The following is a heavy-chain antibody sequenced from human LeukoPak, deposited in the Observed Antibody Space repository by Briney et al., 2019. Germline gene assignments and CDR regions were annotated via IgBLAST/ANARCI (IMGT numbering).Heavy chain of an antibody. J-gene: IGHJ5*02. Sequence: ASVKVSCKASGYTFTSYDINWVRQATGQGLEWMGWMNPNSGNTGYAQKFQGRVTMIRNTSISTAYMELSSLRSEDTAVYYCARAIRSSWDSYWFDPWGQGTLVTVSS. CDR1: GYTFTSYD. CDR2: MNPNSGNT. D-gene: IGHD6-13*01. CDR3: ARAIRSSWDSYWFDP. V-gene: IGHV1-8*01.